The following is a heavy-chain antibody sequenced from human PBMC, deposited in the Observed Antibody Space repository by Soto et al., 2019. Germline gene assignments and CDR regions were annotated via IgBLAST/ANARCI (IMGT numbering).Heavy chain of an antibody. CDR3: ARDVIPPTNYFDX. Sequence: PSETLSLTCTVSGGSIDSVDYYWSWIRQPPGKGLEWIGYFYYSGTTNYNPFLKSRVTLSLDKSKNQFSLKMNSVTAADTAVYYCARDVIPPTNYFDXLGQGTLVTVSX. CDR2: FYYSGTT. CDR1: GGSIDSVDYY. J-gene: IGHJ5*02. V-gene: IGHV4-61*08. D-gene: IGHD4-4*01.